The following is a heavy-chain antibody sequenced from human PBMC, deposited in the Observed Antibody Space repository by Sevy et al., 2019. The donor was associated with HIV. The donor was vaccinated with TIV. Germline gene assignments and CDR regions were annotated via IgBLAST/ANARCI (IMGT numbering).Heavy chain of an antibody. CDR3: ARSYDILTGYSSFDY. D-gene: IGHD3-9*01. CDR2: ISYDGSNK. CDR1: GFTFSSYA. Sequence: GGPLRLSCAASGFTFSSYAMHWVRQAPGKGLEWVAVISYDGSNKYYADSVKGRFTISRDNSKNTLYLQMNSLRAEDTAVYYCARSYDILTGYSSFDYWGQGTLVTVSS. V-gene: IGHV3-30-3*01. J-gene: IGHJ4*02.